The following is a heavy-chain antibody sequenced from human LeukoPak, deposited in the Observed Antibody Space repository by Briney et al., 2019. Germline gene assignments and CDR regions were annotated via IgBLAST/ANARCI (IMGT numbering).Heavy chain of an antibody. V-gene: IGHV3-7*01. J-gene: IGHJ6*03. CDR1: GFTFSNYW. Sequence: PGGSLRLSCAASGFTFSNYWMSWVRQAPGKGLEWVANIKQDGSEKYYVDSVKGRFTISRDNAKNSLYLQMNSLRAEDTAVYYYARVTRTYMDVWGKGTTVTVSS. CDR2: IKQDGSEK. CDR3: ARVTRTYMDV.